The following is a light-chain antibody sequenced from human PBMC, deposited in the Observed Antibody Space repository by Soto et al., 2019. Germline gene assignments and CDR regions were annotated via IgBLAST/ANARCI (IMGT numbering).Light chain of an antibody. J-gene: IGKJ1*01. CDR1: QSVSGN. Sequence: EIVMTQSPATLSVSPGERATLSCRASQSVSGNLAWYQQKPGQAPRLLIYAASTRATGIPARFSGSGSGTEFTLTISSLQSEDFAAYYCQQYNNWPRTFGQGTKVEIK. CDR3: QQYNNWPRT. CDR2: AAS. V-gene: IGKV3-15*01.